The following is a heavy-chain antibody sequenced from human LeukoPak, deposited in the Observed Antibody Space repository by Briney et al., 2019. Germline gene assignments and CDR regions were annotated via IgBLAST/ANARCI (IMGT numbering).Heavy chain of an antibody. V-gene: IGHV1-46*01. CDR3: ARDDPPSLVAANDPSWFDP. Sequence: ASVKVSCKASGYTFTSYYMHWVRQAPGQGLEWMGIINPSGGSTSYAQKFQGRVTMTRDMSTSTVYMELSSLRSEDTAVYYCARDDPPSLVAANDPSWFDPWGQGTLVTVSS. CDR1: GYTFTSYY. D-gene: IGHD2-15*01. CDR2: INPSGGST. J-gene: IGHJ5*02.